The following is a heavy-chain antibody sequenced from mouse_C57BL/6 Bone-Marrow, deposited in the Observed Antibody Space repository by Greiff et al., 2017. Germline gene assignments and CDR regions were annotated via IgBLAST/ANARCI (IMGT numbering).Heavy chain of an antibody. CDR2: IDPENGDT. D-gene: IGHD4-1*01. CDR3: TKTNWDYFDY. J-gene: IGHJ2*01. Sequence: EVQLQQSGAELVRPGASVKLSCTASGFNIKDDYMHWVKQRPEQGLEWIGWIDPENGDTEYASKFQGKATITADTSSNTAYLQLSSLTSEDTAVYYCTKTNWDYFDYWGQGTTLTVSS. V-gene: IGHV14-4*01. CDR1: GFNIKDDY.